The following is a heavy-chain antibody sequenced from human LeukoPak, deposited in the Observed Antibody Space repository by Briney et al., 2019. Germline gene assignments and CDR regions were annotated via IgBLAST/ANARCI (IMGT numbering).Heavy chain of an antibody. J-gene: IGHJ6*02. CDR2: IYYSGST. V-gene: IGHV4-39*01. CDR1: GGSISSSSYY. CDR3: ARHPRDYGMDV. Sequence: PSETLSLTCTVSGGSISSSSYYWGWIRQPPGKGLEWTGSIYYSGSTYYNPSLKSRVTISVDTSKNQFSLKLSSVTAADTAVYYCARHPRDYGMDVWGQGTTVTVS.